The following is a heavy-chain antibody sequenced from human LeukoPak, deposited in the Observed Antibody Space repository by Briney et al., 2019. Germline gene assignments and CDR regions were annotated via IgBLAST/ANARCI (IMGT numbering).Heavy chain of an antibody. CDR1: GGSISSYY. J-gene: IGHJ6*02. V-gene: IGHV4-59*08. D-gene: IGHD5-12*01. CDR3: ARLRGYSGYQGHYYYYGMDV. CDR2: IYYSGST. Sequence: SETLSLTCTVSGGSISSYYWSWIRQPPGKGLEWIGYIYYSGSTNYNPSLKSRVTISVDTSKNQFSLKLSSVTAADTAVYYCARLRGYSGYQGHYYYYGMDVWGQGTTVTVSS.